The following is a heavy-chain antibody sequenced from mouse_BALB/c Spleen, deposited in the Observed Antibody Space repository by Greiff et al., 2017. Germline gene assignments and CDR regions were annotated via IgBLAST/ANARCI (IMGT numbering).Heavy chain of an antibody. V-gene: IGHV14-3*02. Sequence: EVQLQQSGAELVKPGASVKLSCTASGFNIKDTYMHWVKQRPEQGLEWIGRIDPANGNTKYDPKFQGKATITADTSSNTAYLQLSSLTSEDTAVYYCARSRGYYDWFAYWGQGTLVTVSA. CDR2: IDPANGNT. J-gene: IGHJ3*01. D-gene: IGHD2-3*01. CDR1: GFNIKDTY. CDR3: ARSRGYYDWFAY.